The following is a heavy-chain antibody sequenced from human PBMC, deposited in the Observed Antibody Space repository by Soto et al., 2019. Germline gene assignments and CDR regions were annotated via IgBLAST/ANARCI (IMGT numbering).Heavy chain of an antibody. V-gene: IGHV3-30-3*01. CDR3: ARVGYIAVAGPYYYYYYAMDV. D-gene: IGHD6-19*01. J-gene: IGHJ6*02. Sequence: QVQLVESGGGVVQPGRSLRLSCAACGFTFSNYAMHWVRQAPGKGLEWVAVISYDGSNKYYADSVKGRFTISRDNSKNTLYLQMNSLRAEDTAVYYCARVGYIAVAGPYYYYYYAMDVWGQGTTVTVSS. CDR2: ISYDGSNK. CDR1: GFTFSNYA.